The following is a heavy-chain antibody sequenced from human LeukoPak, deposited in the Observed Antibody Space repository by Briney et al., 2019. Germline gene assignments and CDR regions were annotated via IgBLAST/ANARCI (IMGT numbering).Heavy chain of an antibody. CDR1: GGSISSSDYY. Sequence: PSETLSLTCTVSGGSISSSDYYWGWIRQPPGKGLEWIGNINYSGSTYYSPSLKSRLTVSVDTSRNQFSLKLSSVTAADTAVYYCASAHSGSYNEAGYWGQGTLVTVSS. J-gene: IGHJ4*02. CDR3: ASAHSGSYNEAGY. V-gene: IGHV4-39*07. D-gene: IGHD1-26*01. CDR2: INYSGST.